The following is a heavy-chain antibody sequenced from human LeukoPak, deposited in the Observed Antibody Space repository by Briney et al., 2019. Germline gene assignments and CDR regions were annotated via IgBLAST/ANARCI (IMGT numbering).Heavy chain of an antibody. D-gene: IGHD2-2*01. J-gene: IGHJ4*02. CDR2: INQDESHK. Sequence: GGSLRLSCAASGFTFSNYWVTWVRQAPGKGLEWVANINQDESHKYYVDSVKGRFTVSRDNAKNSLYLQMDSLRAEDTAVYYCARSRCTSTSCFYDFWGQGSLVTASS. CDR1: GFTFSNYW. V-gene: IGHV3-7*01. CDR3: ARSRCTSTSCFYDF.